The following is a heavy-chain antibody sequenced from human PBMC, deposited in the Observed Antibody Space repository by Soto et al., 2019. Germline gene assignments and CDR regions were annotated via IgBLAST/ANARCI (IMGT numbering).Heavy chain of an antibody. V-gene: IGHV1-69*13. CDR3: ASNTIVVVVVATWGAFDI. D-gene: IGHD2-15*01. CDR2: IIPIFGTA. J-gene: IGHJ3*02. CDR1: GGTFSSYA. Sequence: GASVKVSCKASGGTFSSYAISWVRQAPGQGLEWMGGIIPIFGTANYAQKFQGRVTITADESTSTAYMELSSLRSEDTAVYYCASNTIVVVVVATWGAFDIWGQGTMVTVSS.